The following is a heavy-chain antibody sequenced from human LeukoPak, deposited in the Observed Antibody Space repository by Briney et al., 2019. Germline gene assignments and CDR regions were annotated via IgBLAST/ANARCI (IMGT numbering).Heavy chain of an antibody. D-gene: IGHD1-26*01. V-gene: IGHV4-59*08. CDR2: IYYSGST. CDR1: GSSISSYY. CDR3: ARLIVGATKFDY. J-gene: IGHJ4*02. Sequence: SETLSLTCTVSGSSISSYYWSWIRQPPGKGLEWIGYIYYSGSTNYNPSLKSRVTISVDTSKNQFSLKLSSVTAADTAVYYCARLIVGATKFDYWGQGTLVTVSS.